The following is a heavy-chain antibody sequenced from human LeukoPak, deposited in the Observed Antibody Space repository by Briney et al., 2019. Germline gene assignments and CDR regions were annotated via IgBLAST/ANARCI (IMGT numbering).Heavy chain of an antibody. D-gene: IGHD6-13*01. CDR2: MYYSGNI. V-gene: IGHV4-59*11. Sequence: SETLSLTCTVSGDSISSHYWSWIRQPPGKSLECLGYMYYSGNIDYNPSLKSRVTMSIDTSKNQFSLKLTSVTAADTAVYYCARGGYSSSLPIDSWGQGTLVTVSS. CDR1: GDSISSHY. CDR3: ARGGYSSSLPIDS. J-gene: IGHJ4*02.